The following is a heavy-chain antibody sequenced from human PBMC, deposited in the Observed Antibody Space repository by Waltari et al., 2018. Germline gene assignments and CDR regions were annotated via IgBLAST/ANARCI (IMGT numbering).Heavy chain of an antibody. CDR3: TTEEQEQWLFPRFDY. CDR2: MSISSSTI. V-gene: IGHV3-48*01. J-gene: IGHJ4*02. D-gene: IGHD6-19*01. CDR1: GFTFSSYS. Sequence: EVQLVESGGGLVQPGGSLRLSCAASGFTFSSYSMNWVRQAPGKGLEWVSYMSISSSTIYYADSGKGRFTISRDNAKNSLYLQMNSLKTEDTAVYYCTTEEQEQWLFPRFDYWGQGTLVTVSS.